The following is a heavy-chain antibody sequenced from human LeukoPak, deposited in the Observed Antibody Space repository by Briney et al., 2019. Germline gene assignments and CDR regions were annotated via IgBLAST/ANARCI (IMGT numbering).Heavy chain of an antibody. V-gene: IGHV3-7*01. D-gene: IGHD1-26*01. J-gene: IGHJ4*02. CDR1: GFTVSSNY. CDR3: ARRRYSGSSQHFDY. Sequence: GGSLRLSCAASGFTVSSNYMSWVRQAPGKGLEWVANIKQDGSEKYYVDSVKGRFTISRNNAKNSLYLQMNSLRAEDTAAYYCARRRYSGSSQHFDYWGQGTLVTVSS. CDR2: IKQDGSEK.